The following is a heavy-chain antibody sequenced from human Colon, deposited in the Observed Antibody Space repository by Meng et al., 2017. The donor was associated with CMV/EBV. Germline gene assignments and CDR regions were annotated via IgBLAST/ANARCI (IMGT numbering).Heavy chain of an antibody. J-gene: IGHJ4*02. CDR3: ARESDQFDGTGYYS. D-gene: IGHD3-22*01. Sequence: SETLSLTCSVSGGSISSGGYYWGWIRQSPAKGLEWIGSIYYSGTTYYNPSLKSRVTISVDTSKNNFSLKLNSLTAADTAVYYCARESDQFDGTGYYSWGQGTLVTVSS. V-gene: IGHV4-39*07. CDR1: GGSISSGGYY. CDR2: IYYSGTT.